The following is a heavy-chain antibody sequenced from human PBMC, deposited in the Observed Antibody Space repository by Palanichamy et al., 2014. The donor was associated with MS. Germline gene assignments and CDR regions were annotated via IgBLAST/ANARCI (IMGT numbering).Heavy chain of an antibody. Sequence: VHGASVKGRFTISRDDSKKTAYLQMNSLKTEDTAVYYCSNSGLGYWGQGTLVTVSS. V-gene: IGHV3-73*01. CDR3: SNSGLGY. J-gene: IGHJ4*02. D-gene: IGHD6-19*01.